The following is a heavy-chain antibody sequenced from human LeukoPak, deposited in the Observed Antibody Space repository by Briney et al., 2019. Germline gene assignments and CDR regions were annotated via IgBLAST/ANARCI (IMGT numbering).Heavy chain of an antibody. Sequence: SQTLSLTCTVSSVSISSADYYWGWIRQPPGKGLEWIGYIYYSGSTYYNPSLKSRLTISVDTAKNQFSLKLTSVTSADTTVFYCARFKRGCRPAYYFDNWGQGTLVTGSS. V-gene: IGHV4-30-4*08. CDR1: SVSISSADYY. CDR3: ARFKRGCRPAYYFDN. D-gene: IGHD3-16*01. J-gene: IGHJ4*02. CDR2: IYYSGST.